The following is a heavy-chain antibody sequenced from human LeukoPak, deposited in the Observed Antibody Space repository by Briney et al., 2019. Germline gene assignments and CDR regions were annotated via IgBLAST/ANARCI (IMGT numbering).Heavy chain of an antibody. CDR3: ARDGVPWGEWLPPEEYYYYYMDV. CDR2: ISAYNGNT. V-gene: IGHV1-18*01. D-gene: IGHD3-3*01. J-gene: IGHJ6*03. Sequence: ASVKVSCKASGYTFTSYGISWVRQAPGQGLEWMGWISAYNGNTNYAQKLQGRVTMTTDTSTSTAYMELRSLRSDDTAVYYCARDGVPWGEWLPPEEYYYYYMDVWGKGTTVTVSS. CDR1: GYTFTSYG.